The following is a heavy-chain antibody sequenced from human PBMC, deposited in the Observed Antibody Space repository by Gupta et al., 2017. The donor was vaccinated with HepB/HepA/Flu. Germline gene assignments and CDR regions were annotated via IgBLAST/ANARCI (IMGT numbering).Heavy chain of an antibody. D-gene: IGHD3-10*01. CDR2: ISWSSGII. Sequence: PGRSLRLSCAASGFTFDDYAMHWVRQPPGKGLEWVSGISWSSGIIGYADSVKGRFTISRDNAKNSLYLQMNSLKPEDTALYYCAKDSNWKSEFGESTFDFWGKGTRVTVSS. CDR1: GFTFDDYA. V-gene: IGHV3-9*01. CDR3: AKDSNWKSEFGESTFDF. J-gene: IGHJ4*02.